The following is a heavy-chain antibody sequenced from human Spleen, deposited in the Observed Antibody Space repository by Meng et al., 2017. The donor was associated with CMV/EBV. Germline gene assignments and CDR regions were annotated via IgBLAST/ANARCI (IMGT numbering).Heavy chain of an antibody. CDR3: ARVRFGGSYCFDY. D-gene: IGHD1-26*01. Sequence: GESLKISCAASGFTFDDYGMSWVRQAPGKGLEWVSGIIGDGGSTAYADSVKGRFAISRDNSKNSLYLQMISLRAEDTALYYCARVRFGGSYCFDYWGQGTLVTVSS. CDR1: GFTFDDYG. CDR2: IIGDGGST. J-gene: IGHJ4*02. V-gene: IGHV3-20*04.